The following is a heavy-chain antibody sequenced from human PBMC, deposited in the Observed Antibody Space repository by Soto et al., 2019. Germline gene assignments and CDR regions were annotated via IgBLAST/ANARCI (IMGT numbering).Heavy chain of an antibody. CDR3: ARHPGQQLVYGMDV. Sequence: ASVKVSCKASGYTFTSYGISWVRQAPGQGLEWMGWISAYNGNTNYAQKLQGRVTMTRDTSTSTVYMELSSLRSEDTAVYYCARHPGQQLVYGMDVWGQGTTVTVSS. D-gene: IGHD6-13*01. V-gene: IGHV1-18*01. CDR2: ISAYNGNT. CDR1: GYTFTSYG. J-gene: IGHJ6*02.